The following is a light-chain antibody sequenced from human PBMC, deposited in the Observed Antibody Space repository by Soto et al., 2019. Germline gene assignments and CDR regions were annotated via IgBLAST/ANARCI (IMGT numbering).Light chain of an antibody. CDR2: GTS. J-gene: IGKJ2*01. V-gene: IGKV3-20*01. CDR3: QHYGSSIYT. Sequence: ENVLTQSPGTLSLSPGERATLSCRASQSVDSSYLAWYQQKPGQAPRLLIYGTSIRATGIPDRFSGSGSGTDFTLTINRLEPEDFAVYYCQHYGSSIYTFGQGTKLEIK. CDR1: QSVDSSY.